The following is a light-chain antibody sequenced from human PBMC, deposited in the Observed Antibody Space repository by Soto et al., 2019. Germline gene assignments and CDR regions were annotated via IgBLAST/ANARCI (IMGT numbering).Light chain of an antibody. CDR1: QSVSSTY. Sequence: EIVLTQSPGTLSLSPGERATLSCRASQSVSSTYLAWYQHKSGQAPRLLIYGASSRATGIPDRFSGSGSGTDFTLTISRLESEDFAVYFYQQYGSSPPWAFGQGTKLEIK. CDR2: GAS. V-gene: IGKV3-20*01. CDR3: QQYGSSPPWA. J-gene: IGKJ1*01.